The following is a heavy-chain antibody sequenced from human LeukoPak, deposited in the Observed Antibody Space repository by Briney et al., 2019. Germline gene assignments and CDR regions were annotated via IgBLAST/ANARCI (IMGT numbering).Heavy chain of an antibody. Sequence: SGPTQVNPTPTLTLTGTFTGFSLSTTGVGVAWIRQPPGKALEWLALFYWDDNEYYSPSLKSRLTITKDASKNQVVLTMTNMDPVDTSTYYCEHTSGWLPDYWGQGALVTVSS. D-gene: IGHD5-24*01. J-gene: IGHJ4*02. CDR1: GFSLSTTGVG. CDR3: EHTSGWLPDY. CDR2: FYWDDNE. V-gene: IGHV2-5*02.